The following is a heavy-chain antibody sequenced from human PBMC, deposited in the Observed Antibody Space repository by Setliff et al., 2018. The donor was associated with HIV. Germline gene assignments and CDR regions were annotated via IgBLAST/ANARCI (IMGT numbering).Heavy chain of an antibody. CDR2: IYYSGTT. CDR1: GGSISSGGYY. Sequence: SETLSLTCTVSGGSISSGGYYWSWIRQLPGKGLEWIGFIYYSGTTYYDPSLKSRVTVSVDTSKNQVSLKLTSVTAADTAIYFCARGLYYYNTYYYMDVWGQGTTVTVSS. V-gene: IGHV4-31*03. D-gene: IGHD3-10*01. J-gene: IGHJ6*03. CDR3: ARGLYYYNTYYYMDV.